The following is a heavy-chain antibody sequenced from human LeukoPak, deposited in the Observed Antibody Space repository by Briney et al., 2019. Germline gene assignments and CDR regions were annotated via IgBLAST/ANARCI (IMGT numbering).Heavy chain of an antibody. CDR3: AKDRSDGEDSYGLYYYYGMDV. CDR2: ISSSSDTI. V-gene: IGHV3-48*04. J-gene: IGHJ6*02. CDR1: GFTFHSYG. Sequence: GGSLRLSCAASGFTFHSYGMNWVRQAPGKGLEWVSYISSSSDTIYYADSVKGRFTISRDNAKNSLYLQMRSLRAEDSAVYYCAKDRSDGEDSYGLYYYYGMDVWGQGTTVTVSS. D-gene: IGHD5-18*01.